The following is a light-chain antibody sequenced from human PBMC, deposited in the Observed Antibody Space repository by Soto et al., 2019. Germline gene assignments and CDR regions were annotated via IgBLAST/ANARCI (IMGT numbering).Light chain of an antibody. CDR1: SSDVGAYNY. V-gene: IGLV2-14*01. CDR3: TSYTSSSTLV. Sequence: QSALTQPASVSGSPGQSITISCTGTSSDVGAYNYVSWYQQHPGKARKLMIFEVSYRPSGVSNRFSGSKSDNTASLTISGLQAEDEADYYCTSYTSSSTLVFGGGTKLTVL. CDR2: EVS. J-gene: IGLJ2*01.